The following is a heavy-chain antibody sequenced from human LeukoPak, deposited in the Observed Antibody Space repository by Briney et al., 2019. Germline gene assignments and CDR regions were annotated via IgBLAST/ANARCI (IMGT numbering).Heavy chain of an antibody. CDR2: IYTSEDT. Sequence: SETLSLTCTVSGGSISSGSYFWSWIRQPAGKGLEWIGRIYTSEDTDYNPSLKSRVTISLDTSKKQFSLKLSSVTAADTAVYYCARGKAPSNWLDPWGQGTLVTVSS. CDR3: ARGKAPSNWLDP. CDR1: GGSISSGSYF. V-gene: IGHV4-61*02. J-gene: IGHJ5*02.